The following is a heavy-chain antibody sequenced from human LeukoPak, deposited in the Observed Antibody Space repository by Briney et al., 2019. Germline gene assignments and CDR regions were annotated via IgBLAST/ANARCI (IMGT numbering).Heavy chain of an antibody. V-gene: IGHV3-23*01. CDR2: IYENGGTT. CDR1: GFTFRSHA. Sequence: PGGSLRLSCVGSGFTFRSHAMSWVRQAPEKGLEFVSGIYENGGTTYYADSVQGRFSTSRDNSKNTLYLQTDSLRGEDTAVYYCAKYFRIGYSAHFDYWGQGALVTVSS. D-gene: IGHD2-21*01. CDR3: AKYFRIGYSAHFDY. J-gene: IGHJ4*02.